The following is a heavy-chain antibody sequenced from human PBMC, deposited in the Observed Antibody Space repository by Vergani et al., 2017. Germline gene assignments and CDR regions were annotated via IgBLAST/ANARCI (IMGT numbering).Heavy chain of an antibody. CDR3: ARDRGDWRYSRYFYNYYMDV. CDR1: GFTFSSYA. J-gene: IGHJ6*03. CDR2: ISYDGSNK. Sequence: VQLLESGGDLVQPGGSLRLSCAASGFTFSSYAMHWVRQAPGKGLEWVAVISYDGSNKYYTNSVRGRFTISRDNSKSTLFLQMNSLRVEDMAVYYCARDRGDWRYSRYFYNYYMDVWGKGTTVTVSS. V-gene: IGHV3-30-3*01. D-gene: IGHD2-8*02.